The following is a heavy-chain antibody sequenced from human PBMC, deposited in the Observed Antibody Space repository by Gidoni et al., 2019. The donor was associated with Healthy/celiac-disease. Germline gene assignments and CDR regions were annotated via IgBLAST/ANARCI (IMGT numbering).Heavy chain of an antibody. CDR3: ARGDVLRFLEWSQYYYYYGMDV. CDR1: GFTFSSYS. Sequence: EVQLVESGGGLVQPGGSLRLSCAASGFTFSSYSMNWVRQAPGKGLAWVSYISSSSSTIYYADSVKGRFTISRDNAKNSLYLQMNSLRDEDTAVYYCARGDVLRFLEWSQYYYYYGMDVWGQGTTVTVSS. V-gene: IGHV3-48*02. J-gene: IGHJ6*02. CDR2: ISSSSSTI. D-gene: IGHD3-3*01.